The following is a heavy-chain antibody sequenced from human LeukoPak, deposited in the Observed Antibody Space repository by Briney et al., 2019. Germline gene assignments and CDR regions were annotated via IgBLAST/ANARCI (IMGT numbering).Heavy chain of an antibody. Sequence: GGSLRLSCAASGFTFSSYSMNWLRQAPGKGLEWVSSISSSSSYIYYADSVKGRFTISRDNGKNLLDLQMNSLRAEDTGVYYCARDPGYCSGGSCQSYYYYYMDVWGKGTTVTVSS. CDR2: ISSSSSYI. D-gene: IGHD2-15*01. CDR3: ARDPGYCSGGSCQSYYYYYMDV. CDR1: GFTFSSYS. J-gene: IGHJ6*03. V-gene: IGHV3-21*01.